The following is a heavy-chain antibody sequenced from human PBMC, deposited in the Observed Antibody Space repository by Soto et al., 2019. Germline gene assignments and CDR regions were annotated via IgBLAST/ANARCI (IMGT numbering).Heavy chain of an antibody. D-gene: IGHD6-13*01. J-gene: IGHJ5*02. Sequence: GASVTVSCKASGGTLSSYAISWVRQAPGQGLEWMGGIIPIFGTANYAQKFQGRVTITPDESTSTAYMELRSPRSDDTAVYYCTRDAGGNWFDPWGQGTLVTVSS. V-gene: IGHV1-69*13. CDR2: IIPIFGTA. CDR1: GGTLSSYA. CDR3: TRDAGGNWFDP.